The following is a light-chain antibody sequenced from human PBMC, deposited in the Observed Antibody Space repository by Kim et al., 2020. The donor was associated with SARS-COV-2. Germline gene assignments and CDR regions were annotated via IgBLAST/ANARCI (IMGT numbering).Light chain of an antibody. Sequence: LSPEERAPRSGRGGPSVGGSYLAWYQQKPGQPPRLLIYGAASRLAGIPDRFSGSGSGTDFTLTISRLEPEDFAVYYCQQYGSSSHTFGQGTKLEI. CDR1: PSVGGSY. V-gene: IGKV3-20*01. CDR2: GAA. CDR3: QQYGSSSHT. J-gene: IGKJ2*01.